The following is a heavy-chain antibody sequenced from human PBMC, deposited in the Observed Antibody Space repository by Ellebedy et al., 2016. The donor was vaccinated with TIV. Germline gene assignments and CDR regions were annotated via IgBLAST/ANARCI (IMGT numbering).Heavy chain of an antibody. CDR3: ARARCSNSDCYIPGY. J-gene: IGHJ4*02. Sequence: GESLKISCAASGFTFSSYWMTWVRQAPGKGLEWVAKIKPDGSEKWYVDSVKGRFTISRDNAKNSLFLQMNTLRAEDTAVYYCARARCSNSDCYIPGYWGQGTPVTVSS. V-gene: IGHV3-7*03. CDR2: IKPDGSEK. D-gene: IGHD2-2*02. CDR1: GFTFSSYW.